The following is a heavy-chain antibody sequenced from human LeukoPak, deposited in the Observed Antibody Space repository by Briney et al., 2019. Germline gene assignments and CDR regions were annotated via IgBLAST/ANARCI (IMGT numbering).Heavy chain of an antibody. J-gene: IGHJ3*02. CDR2: IYPGDSDT. Sequence: GESLKISCKGSGYSLATFWVGWVRQLPGKGLECMGIIYPGDSDTRYGPSFQGQVTISADKAINTAYLQWSSLKTSDTAMYYCARLTAVAATDAFDIWGQGTMVIVSS. D-gene: IGHD6-19*01. V-gene: IGHV5-51*01. CDR1: GYSLATFW. CDR3: ARLTAVAATDAFDI.